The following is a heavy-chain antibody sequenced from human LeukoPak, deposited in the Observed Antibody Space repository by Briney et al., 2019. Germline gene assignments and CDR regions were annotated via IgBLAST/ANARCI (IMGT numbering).Heavy chain of an antibody. CDR1: GYTFTSYD. D-gene: IGHD3-3*01. Sequence: ASVKVSCKASGYTFTSYDIHWVRQATGQGLEWMGWMNPNSGNTGHAQKFQGRVTMTRNTAISTAYMELSSLRSEDTAVYYCARSPQEYYDFWSGYYNRARYFDYWGQGTLVTVSS. CDR2: MNPNSGNT. V-gene: IGHV1-8*01. CDR3: ARSPQEYYDFWSGYYNRARYFDY. J-gene: IGHJ4*02.